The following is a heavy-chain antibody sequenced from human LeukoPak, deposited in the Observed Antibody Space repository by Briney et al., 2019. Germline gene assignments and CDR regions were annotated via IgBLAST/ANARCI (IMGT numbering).Heavy chain of an antibody. CDR2: ISAYNGNT. J-gene: IGHJ4*02. CDR3: ARAPPGVRITIFGVVNDY. V-gene: IGHV1-18*01. Sequence: GASVKVSCKASGYTFTSYGISWVRQAPGQGLEWMGWISAYNGNTNYAQKLQGRVTMTTDTSTSTAYMEQRSLRSDDTAVYYCARAPPGVRITIFGVVNDYWGQGTLVTVSS. CDR1: GYTFTSYG. D-gene: IGHD3-3*01.